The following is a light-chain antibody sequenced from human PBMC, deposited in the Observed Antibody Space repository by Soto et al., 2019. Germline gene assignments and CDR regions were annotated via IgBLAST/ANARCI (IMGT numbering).Light chain of an antibody. Sequence: DIQMTQSPSSLSASVGDRVTITCRASQDISSYLAWYQQKPGKVPKLLIYGTSTLQSGVPSRFSGSGSGTDFTLTISSLQHEDAATYYCQKYDNAPWTVGQGTKVEIK. CDR2: GTS. CDR3: QKYDNAPWT. CDR1: QDISSY. J-gene: IGKJ1*01. V-gene: IGKV1-27*01.